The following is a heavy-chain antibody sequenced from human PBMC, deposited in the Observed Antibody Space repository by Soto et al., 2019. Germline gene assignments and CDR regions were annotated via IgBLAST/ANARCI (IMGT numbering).Heavy chain of an antibody. CDR1: GYTFSSYF. CDR2: ISAYNGNT. Sequence: GASVKVSCKASGYTFSSYFISWVRQAPGQGLEWMGWISAYNGNTNYAQNLQGRVTMTTDTSTSTAYMELNSLRAEDTAVYYCARDLRYFDPWDYWGQGTLVTVS. D-gene: IGHD3-9*01. CDR3: ARDLRYFDPWDY. J-gene: IGHJ4*02. V-gene: IGHV1-18*01.